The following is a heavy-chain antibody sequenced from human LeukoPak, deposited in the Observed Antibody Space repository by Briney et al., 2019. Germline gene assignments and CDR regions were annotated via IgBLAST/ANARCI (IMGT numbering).Heavy chain of an antibody. CDR1: GFTFSSYG. J-gene: IGHJ4*02. Sequence: PGRSLRLSCAASGFTFSSYGMHWVRQAPGKGLELVANIKQDGSEKYYVDSVKGRFTISRDNAKNSLYLQMNSLRAEDTAVYYCARNQRRLDYWGQGTLVTVSS. CDR3: ARNQRRLDY. V-gene: IGHV3-7*01. CDR2: IKQDGSEK. D-gene: IGHD1-14*01.